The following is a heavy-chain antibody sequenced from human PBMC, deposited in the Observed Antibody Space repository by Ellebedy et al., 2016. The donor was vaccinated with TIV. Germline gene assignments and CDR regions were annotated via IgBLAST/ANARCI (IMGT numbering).Heavy chain of an antibody. Sequence: PGGSLRLSCVASGFSFRNYWMGWVRQAPGKGLEWVANIYQDGSEKYYVDSVEGRFTISRDNAKNSLYLEMKSLRAEEPAVYYCARRGSYGDYAVQVNNWFDSWGQGTPVTVSP. J-gene: IGHJ5*01. V-gene: IGHV3-7*01. CDR2: IYQDGSEK. D-gene: IGHD4-17*01. CDR1: GFSFRNYW. CDR3: ARRGSYGDYAVQVNNWFDS.